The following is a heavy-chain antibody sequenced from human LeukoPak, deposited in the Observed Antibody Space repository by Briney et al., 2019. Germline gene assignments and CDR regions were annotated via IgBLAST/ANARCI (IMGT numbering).Heavy chain of an antibody. CDR3: AKDFLGYYGSGSYYVRRFFDY. J-gene: IGHJ4*02. D-gene: IGHD3-10*01. CDR2: IGTGGNT. V-gene: IGHV3-13*01. CDR1: GFTFSSYD. Sequence: GGSLRLSCAASGFTFSSYDFHWVRQGTGKGLEWVSSIGTGGNTYYLASVKGRFTISRDNSKNTLYLQMNSLRAEDTAVYYCAKDFLGYYGSGSYYVRRFFDYWGQGTLVTVSS.